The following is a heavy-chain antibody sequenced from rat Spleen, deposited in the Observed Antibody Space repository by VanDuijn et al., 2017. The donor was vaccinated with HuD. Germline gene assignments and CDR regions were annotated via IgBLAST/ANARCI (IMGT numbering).Heavy chain of an antibody. Sequence: EVQLVESDGGLVHPGRSLKLSCAASGFTLSDYNMAWVRQAPKKGLEWVATIIYDGSRTYYRDSVKGRFTISRDNAKSTLYVQMDSLRSEDTATYYCATQDYDGTYYYGWFAHWGQGTLVTVSS. V-gene: IGHV5S10*01. CDR3: ATQDYDGTYYYGWFAH. D-gene: IGHD1-12*02. J-gene: IGHJ3*01. CDR1: GFTLSDYN. CDR2: IIYDGSRT.